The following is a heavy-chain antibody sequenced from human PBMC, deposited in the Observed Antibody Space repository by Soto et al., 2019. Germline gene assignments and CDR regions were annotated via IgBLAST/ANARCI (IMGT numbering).Heavy chain of an antibody. Sequence: QVQLVQSGAEVKKPGASVKVSCKASGYTFTSYGISWVRQAPGQGLEWMGWISAYNGNTNYAQKLQGRVTMTTDTSTSTAYMELRSLRSDDTAVYYCASPSFAGPMYCSGGSCHLAYWGQGTLVTVSS. CDR1: GYTFTSYG. D-gene: IGHD2-15*01. CDR2: ISAYNGNT. V-gene: IGHV1-18*01. CDR3: ASPSFAGPMYCSGGSCHLAY. J-gene: IGHJ4*02.